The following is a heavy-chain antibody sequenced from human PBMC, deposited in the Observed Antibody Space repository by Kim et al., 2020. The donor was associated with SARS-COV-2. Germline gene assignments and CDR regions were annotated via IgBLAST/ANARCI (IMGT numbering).Heavy chain of an antibody. CDR1: GFTFGDYA. Sequence: GGSLRLSCAASGFTFGDYAMSWFRQAPGKGLEWVGFIRSKAYGETSEYAASVRGRFTISRDDSKSIDYLQMNSLKTEDTAVYYCSSVVWGSYRYYYHGLGVWGQGTTVTVSS. CDR3: SSVVWGSYRYYYHGLGV. CDR2: IRSKAYGETS. J-gene: IGHJ6*02. V-gene: IGHV3-49*03. D-gene: IGHD3-16*02.